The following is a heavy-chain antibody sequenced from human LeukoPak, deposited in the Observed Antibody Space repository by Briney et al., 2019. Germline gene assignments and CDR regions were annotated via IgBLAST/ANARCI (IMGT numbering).Heavy chain of an antibody. D-gene: IGHD3-10*01. Sequence: ASVKVSCKASGYTFTSYDVNWVRQATGQGLEWMGWMNPISGDTSYALKFQGRVTMSRNTSISTAYMELGSLRSEDTAVYYCARVPRRGERFDPWGQGTLVTVSS. CDR2: MNPISGDT. V-gene: IGHV1-8*01. J-gene: IGHJ5*02. CDR1: GYTFTSYD. CDR3: ARVPRRGERFDP.